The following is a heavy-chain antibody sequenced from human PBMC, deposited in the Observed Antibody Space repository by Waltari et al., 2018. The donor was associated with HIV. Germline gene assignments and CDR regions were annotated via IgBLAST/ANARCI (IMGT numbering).Heavy chain of an antibody. V-gene: IGHV4-4*07. D-gene: IGHD3-16*02. J-gene: IGHJ3*02. Sequence: QVQLEESGPGLVKPSETLSLTCTVSGGSISSYYWSWIRLPAGKGLEWIGRSYTSGSTTDNPSLKSRVTLSVDTAMNQFARKLSSVTAADTAVYYCARGLRLGELSLYKYAFDIWGQGTMVTVSS. CDR1: GGSISSYY. CDR3: ARGLRLGELSLYKYAFDI. CDR2: SYTSGST.